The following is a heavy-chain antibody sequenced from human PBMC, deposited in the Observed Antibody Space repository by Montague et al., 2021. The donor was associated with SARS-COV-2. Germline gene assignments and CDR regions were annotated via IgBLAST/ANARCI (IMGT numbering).Heavy chain of an antibody. J-gene: IGHJ4*02. CDR3: ATELPGYYDDSGYYSAFDH. V-gene: IGHV3-7*05. Sequence: SRRLSCAASGFPFSAFWMTWVRQAPGEGLEWVANIKQDGSQKYYLESVKGRFTISRDNAQNSLHLQMNSLRLEDTAVYYCATELPGYYDDSGYYSAFDHWGQGTLVSVSS. CDR1: GFPFSAFW. D-gene: IGHD3-22*01. CDR2: IKQDGSQK.